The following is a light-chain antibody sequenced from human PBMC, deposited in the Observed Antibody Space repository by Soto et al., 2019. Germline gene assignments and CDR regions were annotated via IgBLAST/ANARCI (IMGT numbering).Light chain of an antibody. J-gene: IGKJ3*01. CDR2: DTF. CDR1: QSVSNY. CDR3: HQRSSWPPT. V-gene: IGKV3-11*01. Sequence: EVVLTQSPATLSLSPGERATLSCRASQSVSNYLAWYQQKPGQAPRLLIYDTFTTATGVPARFSGSGSGTDFTLTISSLEPEDFAVYYCHQRSSWPPTFGPGTKVDIK.